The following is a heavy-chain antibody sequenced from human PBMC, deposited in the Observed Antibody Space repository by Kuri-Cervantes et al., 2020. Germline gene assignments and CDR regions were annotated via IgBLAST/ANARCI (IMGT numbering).Heavy chain of an antibody. CDR3: ARLWLEWTFDY. V-gene: IGHV4-39*01. CDR1: GGSISSYY. CDR2: IYYSGST. J-gene: IGHJ4*02. Sequence: SETLSLTCTVSGGSISSYYWSWIRQPPGKGLEWIGSIYYSGSTYYNPSLKSRVTISVDTSKNQFPLKLSSVTAADTAVYYCARLWLEWTFDYWGQGTLVTVSS. D-gene: IGHD3-3*01.